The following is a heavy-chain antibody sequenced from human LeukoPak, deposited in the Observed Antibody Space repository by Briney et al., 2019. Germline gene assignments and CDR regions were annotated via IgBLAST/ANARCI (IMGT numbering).Heavy chain of an antibody. Sequence: SETLSLTCTVSGGSISSYYWSWIRQPPGNGLEWIGYIYYSGSTNYNPSLKSRVTISVDTSKNQFSLKLSSVTAADTAVYYCARAHYDYVWGSYDYWGQGTLVTVSS. V-gene: IGHV4-59*01. CDR2: IYYSGST. CDR3: ARAHYDYVWGSYDY. J-gene: IGHJ4*02. CDR1: GGSISSYY. D-gene: IGHD3-16*01.